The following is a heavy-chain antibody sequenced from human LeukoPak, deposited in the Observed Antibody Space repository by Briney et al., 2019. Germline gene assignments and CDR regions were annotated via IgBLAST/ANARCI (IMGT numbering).Heavy chain of an antibody. Sequence: GRSLRLSCAASGFTFSSHGIHWVRQAPGKGLEWVALMWYDGSKQYYADPVKGRFTISRDNSKNTLYLQMNSLRAEDTAVYYCAKDEFNYGGNSGWGQGTLVTVSS. J-gene: IGHJ4*02. V-gene: IGHV3-33*06. CDR2: MWYDGSKQ. CDR3: AKDEFNYGGNSG. CDR1: GFTFSSHG. D-gene: IGHD4-23*01.